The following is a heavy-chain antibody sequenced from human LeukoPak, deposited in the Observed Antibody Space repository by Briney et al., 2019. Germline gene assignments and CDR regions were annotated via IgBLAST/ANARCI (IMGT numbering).Heavy chain of an antibody. D-gene: IGHD3-22*01. J-gene: IGHJ4*02. Sequence: GGSLRLSCAVSGFTFSNYGMNWVRQAPGKGLEWVSYLSGRSDSIYYSGSVKGRFTISRDNAKNSLYLQMNRLRDEDTAVYYCARDFRYFDGSGHYSFDSWGQGTLVTVSS. CDR1: GFTFSNYG. CDR2: LSGRSDSI. V-gene: IGHV3-48*02. CDR3: ARDFRYFDGSGHYSFDS.